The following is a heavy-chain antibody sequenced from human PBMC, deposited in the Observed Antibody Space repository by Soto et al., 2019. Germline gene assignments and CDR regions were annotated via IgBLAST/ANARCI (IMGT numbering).Heavy chain of an antibody. D-gene: IGHD4-17*01. CDR3: ARDKYGDYWHY. J-gene: IGHJ4*02. Sequence: QVQLQESGPGLVKPSGTLSLTCAVSGGSISSSNWWSWVRQPPGKGLEWIGEIYHSGSTNYNPSRKSRVNISVDKSKNPFSLKLSSVTAADTDVYYCARDKYGDYWHYWGQGTMVTVS. V-gene: IGHV4-4*02. CDR2: IYHSGST. CDR1: GGSISSSNW.